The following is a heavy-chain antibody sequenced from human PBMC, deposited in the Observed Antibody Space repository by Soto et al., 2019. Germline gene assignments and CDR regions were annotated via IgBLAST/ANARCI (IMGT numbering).Heavy chain of an antibody. V-gene: IGHV1-8*01. Sequence: QVQLVQSGAEVKKPGASVKVSCKASGYTFTSYDINCVRQATGQGLEWMGWMNPNSGNTAYAQKFLGRVTMTRNTSISTAYMELSSLRSEYTSGYYCARERTRGFDPWGQGTLVTVSS. J-gene: IGHJ5*02. CDR1: GYTFTSYD. CDR2: MNPNSGNT. CDR3: ARERTRGFDP.